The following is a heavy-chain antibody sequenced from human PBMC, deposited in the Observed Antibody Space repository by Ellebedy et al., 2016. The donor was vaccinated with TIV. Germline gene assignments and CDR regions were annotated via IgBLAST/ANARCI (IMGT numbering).Heavy chain of an antibody. D-gene: IGHD3-10*01. Sequence: PGGSLRLSCAASGFSFTSFGMHWVRQAPGKGLEWVTFIRYDGSNEYYADSVKGRFTISRDHAKSTLYLQMNSLRAEDTAVYYCAKDLRGSESYNYGMDVWGQGTTVIVSS. CDR1: GFSFTSFG. V-gene: IGHV3-30*02. CDR3: AKDLRGSESYNYGMDV. J-gene: IGHJ6*02. CDR2: IRYDGSNE.